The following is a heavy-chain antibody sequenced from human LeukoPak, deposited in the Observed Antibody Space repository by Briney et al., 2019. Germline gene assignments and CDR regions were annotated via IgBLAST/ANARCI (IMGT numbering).Heavy chain of an antibody. CDR1: GGSFSGYY. CDR3: ARGPPGNIKQCPRCRYFQH. CDR2: INHSGST. D-gene: IGHD2/OR15-2a*01. Sequence: PSETLSLTCAVYGGSFSGYYWSWIRQPPGKGLEWIGEINHSGSTNYNPSLKSRVTISVDTSKNQFSLKLSSVTAADTAVYYCARGPPGNIKQCPRCRYFQHWGQGTLVTVSS. J-gene: IGHJ1*01. V-gene: IGHV4-34*01.